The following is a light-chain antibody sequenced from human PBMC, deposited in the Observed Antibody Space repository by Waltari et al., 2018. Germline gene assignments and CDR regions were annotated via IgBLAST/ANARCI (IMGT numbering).Light chain of an antibody. V-gene: IGLV2-8*01. J-gene: IGLJ1*01. Sequence: SALTQPPSASGSPGQSVTISCTGTSNDVGGYDYVSWYQQHPGKAPKLLIYEGSKRPSGVPDRFSGSKSGNTASLTVSGLQAEDEADYYCASYGRNKNCLFGTGTKVTVL. CDR1: SNDVGGYDY. CDR2: EGS. CDR3: ASYGRNKNCL.